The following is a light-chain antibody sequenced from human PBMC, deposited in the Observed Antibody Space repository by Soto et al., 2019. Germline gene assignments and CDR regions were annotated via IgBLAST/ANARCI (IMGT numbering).Light chain of an antibody. CDR3: QQYNSYSPWT. CDR1: QSVSSW. J-gene: IGKJ1*01. CDR2: KAS. Sequence: DIQMTQSPSTLSASVGDTVTVTCRASQSVSSWLAWYQQKPGKAPKLLIYKASSLESGAPSRFSGSGSGTEFTLTISSLQPDDFATYYCQQYNSYSPWTFGQGTKVDIK. V-gene: IGKV1-5*03.